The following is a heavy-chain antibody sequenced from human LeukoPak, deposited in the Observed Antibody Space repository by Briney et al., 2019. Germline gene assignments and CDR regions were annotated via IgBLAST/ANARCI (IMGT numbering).Heavy chain of an antibody. CDR2: MDPNSGDT. Sequence: GASVKVSCKGSGYNFSVYYMHWVRPAPGQGLEWMGWMDPNSGDTIYAPKFQGRVSMTRDTSITTAYMELSSLTFADSAMYYCATRGGLTPNTLAMWGHGTMVTVSS. CDR3: ATRGGLTPNTLAM. V-gene: IGHV1-2*02. CDR1: GYNFSVYY. D-gene: IGHD2-15*01. J-gene: IGHJ3*01.